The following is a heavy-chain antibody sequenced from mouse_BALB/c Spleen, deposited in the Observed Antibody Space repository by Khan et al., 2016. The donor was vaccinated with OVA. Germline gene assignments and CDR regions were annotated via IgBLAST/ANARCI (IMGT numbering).Heavy chain of an antibody. CDR1: GFNIKDTY. CDR2: IDPANGYT. Sequence: EVQLQQPGAELVKPGASVKLSCTASGFNIKDTYMHWVKQRPEQGLEWIGRIDPANGYTKYDPKFQGKATITADTSSNTAYLQLSSLTSEDTAVYYCASPNWFAYWGQGTLVTVSA. J-gene: IGHJ3*01. V-gene: IGHV14-3*02. CDR3: ASPNWFAY.